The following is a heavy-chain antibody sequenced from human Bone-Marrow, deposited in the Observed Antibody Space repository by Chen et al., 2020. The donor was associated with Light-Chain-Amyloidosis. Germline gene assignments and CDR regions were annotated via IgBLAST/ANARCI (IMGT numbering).Heavy chain of an antibody. CDR1: GFTFRTSW. V-gene: IGHV3-74*01. D-gene: IGHD5-12*01. Sequence: DVQLLESGGGLVQPGGSLRLSCAASGFTFRTSWMHWVRQAPGKGLVWVSRINPDGTRVDYADSVRGRFTISRDDAKSTVYLQMNSLRAEDTAVYYCSREFTGYDDYCGQGTLVTVSS. CDR2: INPDGTRV. CDR3: SREFTGYDDY. J-gene: IGHJ4*02.